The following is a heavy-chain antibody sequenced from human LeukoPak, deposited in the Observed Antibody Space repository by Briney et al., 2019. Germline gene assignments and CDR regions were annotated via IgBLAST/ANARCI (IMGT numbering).Heavy chain of an antibody. CDR2: IIPIFGTT. V-gene: IGHV1-69*06. CDR3: ARVLAGYILTDHHLACGY. D-gene: IGHD3-9*01. CDR1: GGTFSSYS. Sequence: SVKVSCKASGGTFSSYSIRWVPQAPGQGLEWMGRIIPIFGTTNYAQKFQGRVTITAYKSTSTAYLELSSLRSEDTAVYYCARVLAGYILTDHHLACGYCGQGPVVTVSS. J-gene: IGHJ4*02.